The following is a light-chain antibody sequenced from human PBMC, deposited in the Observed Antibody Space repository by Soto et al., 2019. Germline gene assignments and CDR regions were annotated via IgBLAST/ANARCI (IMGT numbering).Light chain of an antibody. CDR3: HQRSKWLT. J-gene: IGKJ4*01. V-gene: IGKV3-11*01. CDR1: QSVNNY. Sequence: EVVLTQSPATLSLSPGERATLSCRGSQSVNNYLAWYQQKPGQPPRLLIYDASNRAPGVPARFSGSGSGTDFTLTISSLEPEDFAIYYCHQRSKWLTFGGGTRVEIK. CDR2: DAS.